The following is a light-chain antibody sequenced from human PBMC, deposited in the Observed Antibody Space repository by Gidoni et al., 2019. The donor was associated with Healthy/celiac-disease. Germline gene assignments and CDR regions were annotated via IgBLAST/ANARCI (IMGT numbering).Light chain of an antibody. Sequence: EIVLTQSPAALSLSPGERTTLSCRASQSISSYLDWYQQKPGHAPRLLIYDESNRATGIPPRFSGSGSGTDCAITISSLETEDVAVDFCQQRRNWPAGLTFGGGTKVEIK. CDR2: DES. J-gene: IGKJ4*01. V-gene: IGKV3-11*01. CDR1: QSISSY. CDR3: QQRRNWPAGLT.